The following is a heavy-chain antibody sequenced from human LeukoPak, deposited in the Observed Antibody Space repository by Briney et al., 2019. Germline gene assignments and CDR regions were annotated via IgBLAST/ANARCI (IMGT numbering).Heavy chain of an antibody. CDR2: IYYSGST. V-gene: IGHV4-34*01. Sequence: SETLSLTCGVYGGSFSDHYWTWIRHSPGKGLEWIGSIYYSGSTYYNPSLKSRVTISVDTSKNQFSLKLSSVTAADTAVYYCARASPSRWFDPWGQGTLVTVSS. D-gene: IGHD6-6*01. CDR1: GGSFSDHY. J-gene: IGHJ5*02. CDR3: ARASPSRWFDP.